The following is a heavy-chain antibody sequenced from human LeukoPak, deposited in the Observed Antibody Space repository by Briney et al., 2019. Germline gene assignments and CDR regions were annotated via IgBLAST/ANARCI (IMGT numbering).Heavy chain of an antibody. J-gene: IGHJ5*02. CDR2: ISYDGSNK. CDR3: ARDWEDSSSSS. D-gene: IGHD6-6*01. Sequence: PGGSLRLSCAASGFTFSSYSMNWVRQAPGKGLEWVAVISYDGSNKYYADSVKGRFTISRDNSKNTLYLQMNSLRAEDTAVYYCARDWEDSSSSSWGQGTLVTVSS. V-gene: IGHV3-30*03. CDR1: GFTFSSYS.